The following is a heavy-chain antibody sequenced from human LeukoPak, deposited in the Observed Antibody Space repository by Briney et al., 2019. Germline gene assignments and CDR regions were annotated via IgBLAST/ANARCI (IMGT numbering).Heavy chain of an antibody. V-gene: IGHV4-31*03. CDR3: ARASTTVTLLDY. CDR2: IYYSGST. Sequence: PSETLSLTCTVSGGSISSGGYYWSWIRQHPGKGLEWIGYIYYSGSTYYNPSLKSRVTISVDTSKNQFSLKLSSVTAADTAVYYCARASTTVTLLDYWGQGTLVTVSS. CDR1: GGSISSGGYY. D-gene: IGHD4-17*01. J-gene: IGHJ4*02.